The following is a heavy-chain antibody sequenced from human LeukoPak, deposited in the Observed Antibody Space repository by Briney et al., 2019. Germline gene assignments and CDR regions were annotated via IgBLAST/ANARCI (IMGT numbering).Heavy chain of an antibody. J-gene: IGHJ6*03. CDR1: GGTFSSYA. CDR3: ARDRPRRGGDYYYMDV. Sequence: ASVKVSCKASGGTFSSYAISWVRQAPGQGLEWMGGIIPIFGTANYAQKFQGRVTITADKSTSTAYMELSSLRSEDTAVYYCARDRPRRGGDYYYMDVWGKGTTVTVSS. CDR2: IIPIFGTA. D-gene: IGHD2-21*01. V-gene: IGHV1-69*06.